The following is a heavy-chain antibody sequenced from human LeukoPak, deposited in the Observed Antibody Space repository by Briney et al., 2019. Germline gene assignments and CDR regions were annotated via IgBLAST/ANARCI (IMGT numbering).Heavy chain of an antibody. CDR2: IYNSGST. J-gene: IGHJ6*03. Sequence: KSSETLTLTCTVSGGSISSSGYYWGWTRQPPGKGLEWIGSIYNSGSTYYNPSLKSRVTISEDTSKNQFSLKLSSVTAADTAVYYCARHYYDTSGYPVYYYYMDVWGKGTTVTVSS. V-gene: IGHV4-39*01. CDR1: GGSISSSGYY. CDR3: ARHYYDTSGYPVYYYYMDV. D-gene: IGHD3-22*01.